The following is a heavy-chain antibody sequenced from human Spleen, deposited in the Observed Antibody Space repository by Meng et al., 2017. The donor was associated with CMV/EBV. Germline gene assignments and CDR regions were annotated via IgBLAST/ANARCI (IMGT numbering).Heavy chain of an antibody. V-gene: IGHV3-23*03. CDR2: MYSGDSST. CDR3: AKCSSTSCRYFDY. Sequence: GESLKISCAASGFTFSRYGMSWVRQAPGKGLEWVSVMYSGDSSTFYADSVQGRFTISRDESKNTLYLQMNSLRAEDTALYYCAKCSSTSCRYFDYWGQGTLVTVSS. CDR1: GFTFSRYG. D-gene: IGHD2-2*01. J-gene: IGHJ4*02.